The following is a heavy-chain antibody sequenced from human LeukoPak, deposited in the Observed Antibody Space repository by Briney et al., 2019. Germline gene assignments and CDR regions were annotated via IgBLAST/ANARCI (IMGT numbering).Heavy chain of an antibody. CDR2: ISGSGGST. CDR1: GFTFSSYA. V-gene: IGHV3-23*01. CDR3: ARDTAALLWFGELDY. Sequence: GGSLRLSCAASGFTFSSYAMSWVRQAPGKGLEWVSAISGSGGSTYYADSVKGRFTISRDNSKDTLYLQMNSLRAEDTAVYYCARDTAALLWFGELDYWGQGTLVTVSS. J-gene: IGHJ4*02. D-gene: IGHD3-10*01.